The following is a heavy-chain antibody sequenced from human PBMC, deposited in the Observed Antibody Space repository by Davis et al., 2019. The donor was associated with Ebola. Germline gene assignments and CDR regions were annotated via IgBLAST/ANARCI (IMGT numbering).Heavy chain of an antibody. Sequence: ASVKVSCKTSGYTFTSYGITWVRQAPGQGLEWMGWIRASNGYTNFAQKFQGRVTLTTDTSTNTAFMQLRSLRSDDTAVYYCARPLGSSWYLDLWGRGTLVTVSS. CDR3: ARPLGSSWYLDL. D-gene: IGHD6-13*01. CDR1: GYTFTSYG. J-gene: IGHJ2*01. V-gene: IGHV1-18*01. CDR2: IRASNGYT.